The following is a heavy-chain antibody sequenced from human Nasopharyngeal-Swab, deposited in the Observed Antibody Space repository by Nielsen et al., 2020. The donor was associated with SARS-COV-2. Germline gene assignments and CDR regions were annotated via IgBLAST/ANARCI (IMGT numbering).Heavy chain of an antibody. V-gene: IGHV7-4-1*02. Sequence: GESLKISCKASGYSFTSFAMNWVRQAPGQGLEWMGWINTNTGNPAYAQDFTGRFVFSLDTSVNTAYLQISSLKAEDTAVYYCARDRITMVRGAFDYWGQGTLVTVSS. CDR1: GYSFTSFA. CDR2: INTNTGNP. J-gene: IGHJ4*02. CDR3: ARDRITMVRGAFDY. D-gene: IGHD3-10*01.